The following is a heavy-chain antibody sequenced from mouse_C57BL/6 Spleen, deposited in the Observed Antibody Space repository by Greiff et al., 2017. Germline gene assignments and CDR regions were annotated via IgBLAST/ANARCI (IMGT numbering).Heavy chain of an antibody. Sequence: QVQLQQSGAELVRPGASVKLSCKASGYTFTDYYINWVKQRPGQGLEWIARIYPGSGNTYYNEKFKGKATLTAEKSSSTAYMQLSSLTSEDSAVYFCARHDYDEYFDYWGQGTTLTVSS. J-gene: IGHJ2*01. V-gene: IGHV1-76*01. CDR2: IYPGSGNT. D-gene: IGHD2-4*01. CDR1: GYTFTDYY. CDR3: ARHDYDEYFDY.